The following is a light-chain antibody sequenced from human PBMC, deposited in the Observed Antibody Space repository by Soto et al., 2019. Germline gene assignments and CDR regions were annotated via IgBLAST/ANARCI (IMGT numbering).Light chain of an antibody. J-gene: IGKJ1*01. V-gene: IGKV1-5*03. CDR1: QNVNIW. CDR2: EAS. Sequence: DIHMTQSPSTLSASVGDRVTITCRASQNVNIWLAWYQKKPGKGPRPLIYEASILESGVPSRCSGSGAGAEFTLTISSLQPDGVATYFCQQYDTLRTFGQGTKVEIK. CDR3: QQYDTLRT.